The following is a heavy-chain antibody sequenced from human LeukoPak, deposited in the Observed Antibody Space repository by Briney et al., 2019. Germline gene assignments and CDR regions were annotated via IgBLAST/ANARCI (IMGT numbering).Heavy chain of an antibody. V-gene: IGHV3-48*01. J-gene: IGHJ6*03. Sequence: GGSLRLSCAASGFTFSSYSMNWVRQAPGKGLEWVSYISSGSSTIYYADSVKGRFTISRDNAKNSLYLQMNSLRAEDTAVYYYARVPGYYDSSGSGYYMDVWGKGTTVTVSS. D-gene: IGHD3-22*01. CDR3: ARVPGYYDSSGSGYYMDV. CDR1: GFTFSSYS. CDR2: ISSGSSTI.